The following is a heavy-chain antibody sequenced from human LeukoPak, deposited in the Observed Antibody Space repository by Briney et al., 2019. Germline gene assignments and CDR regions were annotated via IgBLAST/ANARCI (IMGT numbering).Heavy chain of an antibody. CDR1: GFTFSSYE. D-gene: IGHD1-26*01. Sequence: PGGSLRLSCAASGFTFSSYEMNWVRQAPGKGLEWVSYISSSGSTIYYADSVKGRFTISRDNSKNSLYLQMNSLGAEDTAVYYCAKDSTWAADYWGQGTLVSVSS. V-gene: IGHV3-48*03. CDR2: ISSSGSTI. CDR3: AKDSTWAADY. J-gene: IGHJ4*02.